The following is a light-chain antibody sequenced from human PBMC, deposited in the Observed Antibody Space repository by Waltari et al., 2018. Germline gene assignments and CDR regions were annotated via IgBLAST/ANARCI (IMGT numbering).Light chain of an antibody. CDR2: DSS. Sequence: EIALTRSPATLSLSPGARATLSCRASQSVSTYLAWYQQRPGQPPRLLIYDSSFRATGIPARFSGSGSETDFTLTISSLEPEDFAVYYCQQRYKWPLTFGGGSKVEI. CDR1: QSVSTY. J-gene: IGKJ4*01. CDR3: QQRYKWPLT. V-gene: IGKV3-11*01.